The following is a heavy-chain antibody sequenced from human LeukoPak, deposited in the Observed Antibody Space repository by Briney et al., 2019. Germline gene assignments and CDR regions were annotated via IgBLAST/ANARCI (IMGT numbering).Heavy chain of an antibody. CDR3: TAGLGKTDDDS. CDR1: GFNFNDAW. Sequence: GGSLRLSCEGSGFNFNDAWMSWIRQAPGKGLEWVGRVRTTAEGETTDYAAPVRGRFIISRDDSKNMVFLQMNRLETEDTAIYYCTAGLGKTDDDSWGRGTLVTVSS. V-gene: IGHV3-15*01. D-gene: IGHD4-11*01. J-gene: IGHJ4*02. CDR2: VRTTAEGETT.